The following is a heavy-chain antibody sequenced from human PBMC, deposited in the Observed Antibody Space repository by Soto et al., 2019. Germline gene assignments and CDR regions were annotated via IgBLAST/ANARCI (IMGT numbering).Heavy chain of an antibody. CDR3: AGSGPIWFGELLYYFDY. CDR1: GGSISSYY. J-gene: IGHJ4*02. CDR2: IYYSGST. Sequence: RSLTCTVSGGSISSYYWSWIRQPPGKGLEWIGYIYYSGSTNYNPSLKSRVTISVDTSKNQFSLKLSSVTAADTAVYYCAGSGPIWFGELLYYFDYWGQGTLVTVSS. V-gene: IGHV4-59*01. D-gene: IGHD3-10*01.